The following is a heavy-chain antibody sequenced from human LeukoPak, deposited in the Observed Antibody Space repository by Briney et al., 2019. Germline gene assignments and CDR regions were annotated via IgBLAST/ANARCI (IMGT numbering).Heavy chain of an antibody. CDR3: AKGGPTGSNYFDF. CDR2: ISGSGYYS. Sequence: GGSLRLSCAASGFTFDNYAMSWVRQAPGKGLEWVSVISGSGYYSYYADSVKGRFTVSRDNSKTTLYLQMNSLRADDTAVYYCAKGGPTGSNYFDFWGQGTLVTVSS. J-gene: IGHJ4*02. V-gene: IGHV3-23*01. D-gene: IGHD1-26*01. CDR1: GFTFDNYA.